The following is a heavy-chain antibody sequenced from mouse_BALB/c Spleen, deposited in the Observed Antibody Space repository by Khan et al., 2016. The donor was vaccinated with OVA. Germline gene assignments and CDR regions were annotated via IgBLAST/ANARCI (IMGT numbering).Heavy chain of an antibody. CDR2: IRSKRNHYPT. Sequence: EVQLVESGGGLVQPKGSLKLSCAASGFTFNTNAMNRLRQAPGKGLEWVARIRSKRNHYPTYYADPVKDRFTISRDDSQSMLYLQMNHLTTEETAMYYCVRGRAHSVYYGSPDYWGQGTTLTVSS. CDR1: GFTFNTNA. D-gene: IGHD1-2*01. CDR3: VRGRAHSVYYGSPDY. V-gene: IGHV10S3*01. J-gene: IGHJ2*01.